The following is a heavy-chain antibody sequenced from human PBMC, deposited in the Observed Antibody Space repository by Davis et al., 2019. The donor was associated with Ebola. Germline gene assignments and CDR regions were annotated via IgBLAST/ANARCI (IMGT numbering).Heavy chain of an antibody. D-gene: IGHD3-10*01. J-gene: IGHJ4*02. Sequence: SVKVSCKASGGTFSSYAISWVRQAPGQGLEWMGRIIPILGIANYAQKFQGRVTITADKSTRTAYMELSSLRSEDTAVYYCARDYGSGPFRYWGQGTLVTVSS. CDR3: ARDYGSGPFRY. CDR2: IIPILGIA. CDR1: GGTFSSYA. V-gene: IGHV1-69*04.